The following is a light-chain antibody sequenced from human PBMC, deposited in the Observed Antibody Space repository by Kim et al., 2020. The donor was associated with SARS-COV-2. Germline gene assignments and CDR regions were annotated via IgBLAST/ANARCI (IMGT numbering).Light chain of an antibody. CDR1: QSVGKY. CDR3: QQRNDWPLT. V-gene: IGKV3-11*01. Sequence: EVVLTQSPATLSLSPGERATLSCRASQSVGKYLAWYQQKPGQAPRLLIYDTSNRATGIPARFTGSGFGTDFSLTTSSLEPEDFAVYYCQQRNDWPLTFGGGTKVDIK. J-gene: IGKJ4*01. CDR2: DTS.